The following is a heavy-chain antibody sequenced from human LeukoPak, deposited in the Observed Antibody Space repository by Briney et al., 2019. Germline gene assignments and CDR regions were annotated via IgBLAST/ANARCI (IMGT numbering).Heavy chain of an antibody. CDR3: ATPLSSGWPGDV. CDR2: ISSSSSYI. V-gene: IGHV3-21*01. J-gene: IGHJ6*04. Sequence: GGSLRLSCAASGFTFSSYSMNWVRQAPGKGLEWVSSISSSSSYIYYADSVKGRFTISRDNAKNSLYLQMNSLRAEDTAVYYCATPLSSGWPGDVWGKGTTVTVSS. CDR1: GFTFSSYS. D-gene: IGHD6-25*01.